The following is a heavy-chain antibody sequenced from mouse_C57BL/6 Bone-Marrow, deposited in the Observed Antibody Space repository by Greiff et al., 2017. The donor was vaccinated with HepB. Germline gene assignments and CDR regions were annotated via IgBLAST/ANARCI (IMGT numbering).Heavy chain of an antibody. CDR3: ARRGGGNYGDWYFDV. CDR2: ILPSIGRT. Sequence: QVQLKQSGSELRSPGSSVKLSCKDFDSEVFPIAYMSWVRQKPGHGFEWIGGILPSIGRTIYGEKFEDKATLDADTLSNTAYLELNSLTSEDSAIYYCARRGGGNYGDWYFDVWGTGTTVTVSS. V-gene: IGHV15-2*01. D-gene: IGHD2-1*01. CDR1: DSEVFPIAY. J-gene: IGHJ1*03.